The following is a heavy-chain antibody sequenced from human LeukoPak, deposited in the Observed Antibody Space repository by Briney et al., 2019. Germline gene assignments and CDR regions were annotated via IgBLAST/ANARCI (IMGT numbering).Heavy chain of an antibody. J-gene: IGHJ5*02. CDR1: GGSFSGYY. CDR3: ASAAYYYDSSGWIDP. V-gene: IGHV4-34*01. Sequence: SETLSLTCAVYGGSFSGYYWNWIRQPPGKGLEWIGEINQSGSTNYNPSLKSRVTISVDTSKNQFSLRLTSVTAADTAVSYCASAAYYYDSSGWIDPWGQGTLVTVSS. D-gene: IGHD3-22*01. CDR2: INQSGST.